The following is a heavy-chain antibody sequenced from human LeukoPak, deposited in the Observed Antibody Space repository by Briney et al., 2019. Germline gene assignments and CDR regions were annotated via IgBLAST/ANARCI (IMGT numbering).Heavy chain of an antibody. V-gene: IGHV3-21*01. CDR2: ISSSSSYI. J-gene: IGHJ3*02. Sequence: GALRLSCAASGFTFSSYSMNWVRQAPGKGLEWVSSISSSSSYIYYADSVKGRFTISRDNAKNSLYLQMNSLRAEDTAVYYCARDVVATIGAFDIWGQGTMVTVSS. CDR3: ARDVVATIGAFDI. CDR1: GFTFSSYS. D-gene: IGHD5-12*01.